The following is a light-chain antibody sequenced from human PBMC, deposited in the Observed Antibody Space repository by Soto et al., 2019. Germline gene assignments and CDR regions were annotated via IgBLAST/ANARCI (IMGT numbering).Light chain of an antibody. Sequence: EIVMTQSPATLSVFPGERATLSCRASQSVSTNLTWYQQKPGQAPRLLMYGASTRATGVPARFSGSGSGTEFTLTISSLHSEEFAVDYCQQYNDWWTFGQGTKVEIK. CDR3: QQYNDWWT. CDR2: GAS. J-gene: IGKJ1*01. CDR1: QSVSTN. V-gene: IGKV3-15*01.